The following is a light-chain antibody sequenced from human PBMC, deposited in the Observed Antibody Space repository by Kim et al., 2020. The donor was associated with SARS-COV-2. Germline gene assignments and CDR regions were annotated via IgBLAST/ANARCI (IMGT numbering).Light chain of an antibody. CDR1: NIGSKH. CDR2: RDS. CDR3: QVFDNTTWV. Sequence: SYELTQPLSVSVALGQTASITCGGDNIGSKHVHWYQQKAGQAPVLVIYRDSSRPAEIPERFSGSNSGNTATLTVSRAQAGVEADYYCQVFDNTTWVFGAG. V-gene: IGLV3-9*01. J-gene: IGLJ3*02.